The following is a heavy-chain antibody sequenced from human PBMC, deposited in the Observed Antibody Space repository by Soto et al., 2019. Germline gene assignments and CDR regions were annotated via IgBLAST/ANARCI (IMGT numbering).Heavy chain of an antibody. J-gene: IGHJ4*02. V-gene: IGHV4-34*01. D-gene: IGHD2-8*02. Sequence: SENLAFTYDNSGRSFGVYYWTGVRQPPGLGLEWIGEINHSGSTNYNPSLKSRVTISVDTSKNQSSLKLTSVTAADTAVYYCARDKITGLFDYWGQGTLVTVSS. CDR3: ARDKITGLFDY. CDR2: INHSGST. CDR1: GRSFGVYY.